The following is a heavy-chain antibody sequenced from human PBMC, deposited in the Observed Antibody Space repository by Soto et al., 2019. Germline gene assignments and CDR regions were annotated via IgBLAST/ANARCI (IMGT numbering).Heavy chain of an antibody. D-gene: IGHD3-22*01. CDR1: GFTFSDHY. CDR3: ARDNDYYYGGAFDI. CDR2: TRNKANSYTT. J-gene: IGHJ3*02. Sequence: PGGSLRLSCAASGFTFSDHYMDWVRQAPGKGLEWVGRTRNKANSYTTEYAASVKGRFTISRDDSKNSLYLQMNSLKTEDTAVYYCARDNDYYYGGAFDIWGQGTMVPVSS. V-gene: IGHV3-72*01.